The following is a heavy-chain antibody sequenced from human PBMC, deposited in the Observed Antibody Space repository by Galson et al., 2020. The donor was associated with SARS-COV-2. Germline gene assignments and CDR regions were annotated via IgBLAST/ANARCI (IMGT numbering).Heavy chain of an antibody. Sequence: ASVKVSCKASGYTFISFYIHWVRQAPGQGLEWMGVINPSGDITSYAQKLRGRVTVTRDMSTQTVYMELSSLTSEYTAVYYCAREWGDINSSVFDYWGQGSLVVVSS. J-gene: IGHJ4*02. CDR2: INPSGDIT. CDR1: GYTFISFY. V-gene: IGHV1-46*04. CDR3: AREWGDINSSVFDY. D-gene: IGHD2-21*01.